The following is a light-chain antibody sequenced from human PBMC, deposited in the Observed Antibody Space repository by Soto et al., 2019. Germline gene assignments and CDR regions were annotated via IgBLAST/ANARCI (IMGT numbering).Light chain of an antibody. J-gene: IGKJ1*01. CDR2: DAS. CDR3: QQYNSYST. CDR1: QSISSW. V-gene: IGKV1-5*01. Sequence: DIQVTQSPSTLSASVGDRVTITCRASQSISSWLAWYQQKPGKVPKLLIYDASSLESGVPSRFSGSGSGTEFTLTISSLQPDDFASYYCQQYNSYSTFGQGTKVDI.